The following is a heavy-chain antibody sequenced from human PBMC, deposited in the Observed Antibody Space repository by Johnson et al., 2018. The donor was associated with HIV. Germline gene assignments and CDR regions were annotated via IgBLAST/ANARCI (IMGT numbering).Heavy chain of an antibody. CDR2: IKQDGSEK. J-gene: IGHJ3*02. CDR1: GFTFSSYW. CDR3: AREYYDFWSGDWGGAFDI. D-gene: IGHD3-3*01. V-gene: IGHV3-7*05. Sequence: EVQLVESGGGLVQPGGSLRLSCAASGFTFSSYWMSWVRQAPGKGLEWVANIKQDGSEKYYVDSVKGRFTISRDNAKNSLYLQMNSLRAEDTAVYYCAREYYDFWSGDWGGAFDIWGQGTMVTVSS.